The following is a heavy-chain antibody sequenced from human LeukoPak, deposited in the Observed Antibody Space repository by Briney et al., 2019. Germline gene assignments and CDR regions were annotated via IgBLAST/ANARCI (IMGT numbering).Heavy chain of an antibody. Sequence: GGSLRLSCAASGFPFSKYTMNWVRRAPGKGLEWVSLITSSSTYVESADSVKGRFTISRDNAKSSLSLQMNSLRADDTAVYYCARDFGWGGALDIWGQGTMVTVSS. CDR1: GFPFSKYT. D-gene: IGHD6-19*01. J-gene: IGHJ3*02. V-gene: IGHV3-21*01. CDR3: ARDFGWGGALDI. CDR2: ITSSSTYV.